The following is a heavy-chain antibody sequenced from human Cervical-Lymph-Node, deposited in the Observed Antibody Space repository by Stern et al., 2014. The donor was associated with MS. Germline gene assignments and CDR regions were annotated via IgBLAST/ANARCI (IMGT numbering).Heavy chain of an antibody. CDR2: VIPLLGVT. CDR3: ARDRSSNKWFNDAFDV. D-gene: IGHD3-22*01. CDR1: GGTVSSHT. V-gene: IGHV1-69*09. J-gene: IGHJ3*01. Sequence: QMQLVQSGAEVKQPGSSVKVSCKASGGTVSSHTISWVRQAPGQGLEWVGRVIPLLGVTNYVQRLQGRITITADEATSTTYMELRGLRSEDTAVYFCARDRSSNKWFNDAFDVWGQGTMVTVSS.